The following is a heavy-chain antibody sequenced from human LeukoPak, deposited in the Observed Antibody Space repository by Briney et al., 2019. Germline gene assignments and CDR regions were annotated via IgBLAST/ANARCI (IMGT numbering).Heavy chain of an antibody. D-gene: IGHD3-16*01. V-gene: IGHV3-48*04. CDR1: GFTFSSYG. CDR2: ISSTGITK. Sequence: GGSLRLSCAASGFTFSSYGMSWVRQAPGKGLQWVSFISSTGITKYYADSVRGRFTISRDNTRNSLYLQMSSLRAEDTAVYYCARDLVSGAYTFDTWGQGTVVTVSS. CDR3: ARDLVSGAYTFDT. J-gene: IGHJ3*02.